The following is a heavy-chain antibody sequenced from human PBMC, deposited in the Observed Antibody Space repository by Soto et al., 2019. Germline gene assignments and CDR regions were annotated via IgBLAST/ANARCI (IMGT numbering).Heavy chain of an antibody. CDR3: ARGRTSGYDYYFDY. CDR2: INAGNGNT. J-gene: IGHJ4*02. D-gene: IGHD5-12*01. V-gene: IGHV1-3*01. Sequence: ASVKVSCKASGYTFTSYAMHWVRQAPGQRLEWMGWINAGNGNTKYSQKFQGRVTITRDTSASTAYMELSSLRSEDTAVYYCARGRTSGYDYYFDYWGQGTLVTVSS. CDR1: GYTFTSYA.